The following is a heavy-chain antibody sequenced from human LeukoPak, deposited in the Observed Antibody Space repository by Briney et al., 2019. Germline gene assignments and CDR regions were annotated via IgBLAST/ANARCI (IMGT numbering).Heavy chain of an antibody. D-gene: IGHD3-10*01. CDR3: ARPNYYYGSGFHGIDI. CDR2: ISSSSSYT. Sequence: PGGSLRLSCAASGFTSSDYYMSWICQAPGKGLEWVSYISSSSSYTNYADSVKGRFTISRDNAKNSLYLQMNSLRAEDTAVYYCARPNYYYGSGFHGIDIWGPGNTVTVSS. J-gene: IGHJ6*02. V-gene: IGHV3-11*03. CDR1: GFTSSDYY.